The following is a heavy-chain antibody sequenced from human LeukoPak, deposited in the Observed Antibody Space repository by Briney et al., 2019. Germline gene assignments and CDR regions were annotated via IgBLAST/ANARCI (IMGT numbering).Heavy chain of an antibody. J-gene: IGHJ4*02. D-gene: IGHD6-19*01. CDR2: ISGSGGST. CDR1: GFTFSSYA. Sequence: PGGSLRLSCAASGFTFSSYAMSWVRQAPGKGLEWVSVISGSGGSTYYADSVKGRFTISRDNSKNTLYLQMNSLRAEDTAVYYCAKSQWLVRWGNFDYWGQGTLVTVSS. CDR3: AKSQWLVRWGNFDY. V-gene: IGHV3-23*01.